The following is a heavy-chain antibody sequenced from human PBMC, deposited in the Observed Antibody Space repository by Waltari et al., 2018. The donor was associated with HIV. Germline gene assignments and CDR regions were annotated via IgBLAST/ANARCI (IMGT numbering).Heavy chain of an antibody. CDR1: GYSFIDFD. CDR2: MNPDNGDA. Sequence: QVQLVQSGAEIKKPRASVRVSCKASGYSFIDFDINWLRRAPGRGLEWVGWMNPDNGDAGYGHKFRGRFTLTRDTATDTAYMEVDNLKSEDTAIYFCTKGRRGALFGDEWGQGTLVTVSS. CDR3: TKGRRGALFGDE. V-gene: IGHV1-8*02. J-gene: IGHJ4*02. D-gene: IGHD3-3*01.